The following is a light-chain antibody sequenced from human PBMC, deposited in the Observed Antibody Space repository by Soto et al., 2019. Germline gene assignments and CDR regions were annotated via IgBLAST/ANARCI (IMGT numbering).Light chain of an antibody. J-gene: IGKJ4*01. CDR2: XTS. V-gene: IGKV3-15*01. Sequence: IVMTQSPATLSVSPWGRSTLSCRSSQSIRSNLSWYRRKACXAPGRLXXXTSSRATGFPARFSGSGSGTEFNPTISSLQSEDFGVYYCQQYNNWPRATFGGGTKV. CDR3: QQYNNWPRAT. CDR1: QSIRSN.